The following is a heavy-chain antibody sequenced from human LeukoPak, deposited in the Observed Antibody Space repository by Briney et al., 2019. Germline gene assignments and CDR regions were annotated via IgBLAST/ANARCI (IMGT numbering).Heavy chain of an antibody. CDR3: AREGSSYCSGDSCYGDAFDV. V-gene: IGHV1-18*04. D-gene: IGHD2-15*01. Sequence: GASVKVSCKASGYTFTGYYMHWVRQAPGQGLEWMGWINAYNGNTNYGKKLQGRVIMTTDTSTNTVYMLLRSLSSDDTALYYCAREGSSYCSGDSCYGDAFDVWGQGTMVTVSS. CDR1: GYTFTGYY. J-gene: IGHJ3*01. CDR2: INAYNGNT.